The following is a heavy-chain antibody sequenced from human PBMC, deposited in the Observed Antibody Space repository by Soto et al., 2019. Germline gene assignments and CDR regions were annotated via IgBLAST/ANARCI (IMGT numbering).Heavy chain of an antibody. CDR3: AKDSGLPDFGIVMHAFDV. D-gene: IGHD3-3*01. CDR1: GFTFSSYG. Sequence: PGGSLRLSCAASGFTFSSYGMHWVRQAPGKGLEWVAVISYDGSNKYYADSVKGRFTVSRDNSKNTLYLQMNSLRAEDTALYYCAKDSGLPDFGIVMHAFDVWGQGTMVTVSS. V-gene: IGHV3-30*18. CDR2: ISYDGSNK. J-gene: IGHJ3*01.